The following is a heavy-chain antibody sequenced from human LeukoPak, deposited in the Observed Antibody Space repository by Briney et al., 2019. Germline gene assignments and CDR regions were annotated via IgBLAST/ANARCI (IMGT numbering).Heavy chain of an antibody. CDR1: GGSISSYD. V-gene: IGHV4-59*01. CDR3: ARSFDY. CDR2: IYYSGST. J-gene: IGHJ4*02. Sequence: SETLSLTYTVSGGSISSYDWSWIRQPPGMGLEWIGYIYYSGSTNYNPSLKSRVTISVDTSKNQFSLKLSSVTAADTAVYYCARSFDYWGQGTLVTVSS.